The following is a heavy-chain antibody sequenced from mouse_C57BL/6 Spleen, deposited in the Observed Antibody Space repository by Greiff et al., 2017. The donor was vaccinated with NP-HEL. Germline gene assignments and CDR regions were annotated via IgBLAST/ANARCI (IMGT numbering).Heavy chain of an antibody. D-gene: IGHD2-3*01. Sequence: VQLQQSGAELVRPGSSVKLSCKASGYTFTSYWMHWVKQRPIQGLEWIGNIDPSDSETHYNQKFKDKSTLSVDKSSSTAYMQLSSLTSEDSAVYYCARRDGFDDWGQGTTLTVSS. V-gene: IGHV1-52*01. CDR3: ARRDGFDD. J-gene: IGHJ2*01. CDR2: IDPSDSET. CDR1: GYTFTSYW.